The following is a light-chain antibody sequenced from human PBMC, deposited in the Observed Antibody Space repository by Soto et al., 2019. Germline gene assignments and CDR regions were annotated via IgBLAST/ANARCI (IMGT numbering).Light chain of an antibody. CDR3: QQSYRIPRT. V-gene: IGKV1-39*01. CDR1: QSISTY. CDR2: AAS. Sequence: DIQMTESPSSLSASVGDRVTITCPTSQSISTYLNSYQQKPGKAPKLLIYAASSLQSGVPSRFSGSGSGTDFTLTISTLQHEAFATYYCQQSYRIPRTFGQGTKV. J-gene: IGKJ2*01.